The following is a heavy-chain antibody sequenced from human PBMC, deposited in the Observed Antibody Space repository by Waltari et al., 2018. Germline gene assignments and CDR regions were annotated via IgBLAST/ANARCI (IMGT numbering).Heavy chain of an antibody. CDR1: GGTFSSYA. Sequence: QVQLVQSGAEVKKPGSSVKVSCKASGGTFSSYAISWVRQAPGQGLEWMGGIFPILGIANYAQKFQRRVTITANKSTSTAYMELSSLRSENTAVYYCARNPPEEPYFYYWCQGTLVTVSS. CDR2: IFPILGIA. CDR3: ARNPPEEPYFYY. V-gene: IGHV1-69*10. J-gene: IGHJ4*02. D-gene: IGHD1-1*01.